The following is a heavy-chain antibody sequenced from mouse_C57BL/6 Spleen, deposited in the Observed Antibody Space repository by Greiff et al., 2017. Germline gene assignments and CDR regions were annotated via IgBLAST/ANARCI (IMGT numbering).Heavy chain of an antibody. CDR2: IYPGSGST. CDR1: GYTFTSYW. Sequence: QVQLQQSGAELVKPGASVKMSCKASGYTFTSYWITWVKQRPGQGLEWIGDIYPGSGSTNYNEKFKSKATLTVDTSSSTAYMQLSSLTSEDSAVYYCARGRLDYDYGWGQGTTLTVSS. J-gene: IGHJ2*01. CDR3: ARGRLDYDYG. D-gene: IGHD2-4*01. V-gene: IGHV1-55*01.